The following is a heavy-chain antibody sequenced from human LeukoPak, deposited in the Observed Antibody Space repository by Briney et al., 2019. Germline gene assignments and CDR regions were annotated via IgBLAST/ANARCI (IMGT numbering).Heavy chain of an antibody. CDR3: ARDSDSSGYFHY. V-gene: IGHV3-53*01. D-gene: IGHD3-22*01. Sequence: GGSLRLSCAASGFTFSSYAMHWVRQAPGKGLEWVSVIYSGGSTYYADSVKGRFTISRDNSKNTLYLQMNSLRAEDTAVYYCARDSDSSGYFHYWGQGTLVTVSS. J-gene: IGHJ4*02. CDR1: GFTFSSYA. CDR2: IYSGGST.